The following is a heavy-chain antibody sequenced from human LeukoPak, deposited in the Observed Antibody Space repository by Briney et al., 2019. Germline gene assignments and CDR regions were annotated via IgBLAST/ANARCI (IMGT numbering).Heavy chain of an antibody. CDR3: ATSSYCSGGSCYSFPLYYYGMDV. V-gene: IGHV4-39*01. CDR2: IYYSGST. CDR1: GGSISSSSYY. D-gene: IGHD2-15*01. Sequence: NPSQTLSLTCTVSGGSISSSSYYWGWIRQPPGKGLEWIGSIYYSGSTYYNPSLKSRVTISVDTSKNQFSLKLSSVTAADTAVYYCATSSYCSGGSCYSFPLYYYGMDVWGQGTTVTVSS. J-gene: IGHJ6*02.